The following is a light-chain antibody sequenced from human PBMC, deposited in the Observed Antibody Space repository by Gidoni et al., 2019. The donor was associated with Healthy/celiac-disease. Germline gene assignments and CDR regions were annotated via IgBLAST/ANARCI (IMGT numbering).Light chain of an antibody. CDR3: QQYYSTIFT. V-gene: IGKV4-1*01. CDR1: QSVLYSSNNKNY. J-gene: IGKJ3*01. Sequence: DIVMTQSPDSLAVSLGARATINCKSSQSVLYSSNNKNYLAWYQQKPGQPPNLLIYWASTRESGVPDRFSGSGSGTDFTLTISSLQAEDVAVYYCQQYYSTIFTFGPGTKVDIK. CDR2: WAS.